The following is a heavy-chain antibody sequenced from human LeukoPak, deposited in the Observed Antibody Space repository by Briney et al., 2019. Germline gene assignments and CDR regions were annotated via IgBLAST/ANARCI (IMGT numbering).Heavy chain of an antibody. Sequence: GGSLRLSCAASGFTFSSYGMHWVRQAPGKGLEWVAFIRYDGSNKYYAGSVKGRFTISRDNSKNTLHLQMNSLRAEDTAVYYCAKGAAAGTESDYWGQGTLVTVSS. V-gene: IGHV3-30*02. J-gene: IGHJ4*02. CDR2: IRYDGSNK. CDR1: GFTFSSYG. CDR3: AKGAAAGTESDY. D-gene: IGHD6-13*01.